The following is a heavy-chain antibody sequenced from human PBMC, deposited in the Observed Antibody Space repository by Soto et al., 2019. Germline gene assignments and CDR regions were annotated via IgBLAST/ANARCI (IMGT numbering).Heavy chain of an antibody. CDR2: IYYSGSS. V-gene: IGHV4-59*01. D-gene: IGHD1-26*01. CDR3: ARYSGTYYVY. Sequence: SDTLSLTCTVSGGSISSYYWSWIRQAPGKGLEWIGFIYYSGSSSYNPSLKSRVTISVDTSKNQFSLKLSSVTAADTAVYYCARYSGTYYVYWGQGILVT. CDR1: GGSISSYY. J-gene: IGHJ4*02.